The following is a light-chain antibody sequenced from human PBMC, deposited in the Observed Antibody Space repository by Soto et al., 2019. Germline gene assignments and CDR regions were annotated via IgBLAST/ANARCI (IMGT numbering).Light chain of an antibody. CDR1: QSVSFSY. J-gene: IGKJ1*01. Sequence: EIVLTQSPGTLSLSPGERATLSCRASQSVSFSYLAWYQQKPGEAPRLLIYGASSRATGIPDRFSGSGSGTDLTLTISRLEPEDFGVYYLQQYGSSQPFGQGTKGQI. V-gene: IGKV3-20*01. CDR2: GAS. CDR3: QQYGSSQP.